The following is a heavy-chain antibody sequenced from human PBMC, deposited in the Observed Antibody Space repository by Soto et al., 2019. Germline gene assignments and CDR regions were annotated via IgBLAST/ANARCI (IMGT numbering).Heavy chain of an antibody. CDR2: IYYSGST. D-gene: IGHD4-17*01. CDR1: GGSISSYY. J-gene: IGHJ4*02. Sequence: ASETLSLTCTVSGGSISSYYWSLIRQPPGKGLEWIGYIYYSGSTNYNPSLKSRVTISVDTSKNQFSLKLSSVTAADTAVYYCARRYGASFDYWGQGTLVTVSS. V-gene: IGHV4-59*01. CDR3: ARRYGASFDY.